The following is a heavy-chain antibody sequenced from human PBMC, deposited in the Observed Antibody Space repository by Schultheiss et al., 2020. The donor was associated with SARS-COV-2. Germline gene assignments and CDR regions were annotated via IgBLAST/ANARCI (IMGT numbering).Heavy chain of an antibody. V-gene: IGHV3-48*03. J-gene: IGHJ4*02. CDR2: ISSSGSTI. CDR1: GFTFSSYE. CDR3: ARDSRYSSGPNYFDY. D-gene: IGHD6-19*01. Sequence: GGSLRLSCAASGFTFSSYEMNWVRQAPGKGLEWVSYISSSGSTIYYADSVKGRFTISRDNAKNSLYLQMNSLRAEDTAVYYCARDSRYSSGPNYFDYWGQGTLVTVSS.